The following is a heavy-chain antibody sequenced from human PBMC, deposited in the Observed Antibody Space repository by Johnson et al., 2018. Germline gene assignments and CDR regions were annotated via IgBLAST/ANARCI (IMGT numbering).Heavy chain of an antibody. J-gene: IGHJ3*02. CDR1: GFTSRISA. CDR2: ISGSGGGP. CDR3: AGGSSYDLNDLTPQDALDI. V-gene: IGHV3-23*04. D-gene: IGHD2-21*02. Sequence: VQLVESGGGLAQPGGSLRLSCAASGFTSRISAMRWVRQAPGKGLEWVSHISGSGGGPYYADSVEGRFTLSRDNSKNTLFRQMNRLRVEDTALYYCAGGSSYDLNDLTPQDALDIWGQGTMVTVSS.